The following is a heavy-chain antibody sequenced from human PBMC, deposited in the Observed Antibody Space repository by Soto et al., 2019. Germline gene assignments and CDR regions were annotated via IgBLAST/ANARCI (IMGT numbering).Heavy chain of an antibody. V-gene: IGHV3-74*01. D-gene: IGHD3-3*01. CDR3: IRAYDF. CDR1: GFTFSTYW. CDR2: VNGDGSTT. J-gene: IGHJ4*02. Sequence: LRVSCAASGFTFSTYWMHWVSQAPGKGLVWVSRVNGDGSTTDYAGSVKGRFTISRDNAKNTLYLQMNSLRAEDTAVYYCIRAYDFWGQGTLVTVSS.